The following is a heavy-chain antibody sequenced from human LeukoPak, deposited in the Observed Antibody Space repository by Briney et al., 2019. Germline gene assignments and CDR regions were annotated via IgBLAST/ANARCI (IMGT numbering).Heavy chain of an antibody. D-gene: IGHD3-16*01. Sequence: ASVKVSCKASGYTFTGYYMHWVRQAPGQGLEWMGWINPNRGGTNYAQKFQGRVTMTRDTSISTAYMELSRLRSDDTAVYYCARVEGKFVEKYYFDYWGQGTLVTVSS. V-gene: IGHV1-2*02. CDR2: INPNRGGT. J-gene: IGHJ4*02. CDR1: GYTFTGYY. CDR3: ARVEGKFVEKYYFDY.